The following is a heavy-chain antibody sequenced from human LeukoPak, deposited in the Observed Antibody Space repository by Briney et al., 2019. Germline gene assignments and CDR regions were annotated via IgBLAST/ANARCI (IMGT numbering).Heavy chain of an antibody. CDR1: GYTFTSYD. Sequence: ASVKVSCKASGYTFTSYDINWVRQATGQGLEWMGWMNPNSGNTGYARKFQGRVTMTRNTSISTAYMELSSLRSEDTAVYYCAREKHYSGRTRWFDPWGQGTLVTVSS. D-gene: IGHD1-26*01. CDR2: MNPNSGNT. V-gene: IGHV1-8*01. CDR3: AREKHYSGRTRWFDP. J-gene: IGHJ5*02.